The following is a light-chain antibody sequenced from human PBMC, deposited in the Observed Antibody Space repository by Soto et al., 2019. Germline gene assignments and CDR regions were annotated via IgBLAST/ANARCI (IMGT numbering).Light chain of an antibody. CDR1: QSVSSNY. Sequence: EIVLTQSPGTLSLSPGKRGTLSCRASQSVSSNYLAWYQQKPGQAPRLLIYSAFSRPTGIPDRFSGSGSGTDFPLTLSRLEPEDFAVYYCQYDGSSPWTFGQGTKVEIK. V-gene: IGKV3-20*01. CDR2: SAF. CDR3: QYDGSSPWT. J-gene: IGKJ1*01.